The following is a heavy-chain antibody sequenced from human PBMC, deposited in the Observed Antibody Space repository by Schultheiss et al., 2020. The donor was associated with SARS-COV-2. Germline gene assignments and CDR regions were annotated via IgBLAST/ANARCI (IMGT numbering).Heavy chain of an antibody. V-gene: IGHV1-46*01. Sequence: ASVKVSCKASGYTFTSYYMHWVRQAPGQGLEWMGRIIPILGIANYAQKFQGRVTMTTDTSTSTAYMELRSLRSDDTAVYYCARGSGPDVDIWGQGTMVTVSS. CDR2: IIPILGIA. CDR1: GYTFTSYY. CDR3: ARGSGPDVDI. D-gene: IGHD3-10*01. J-gene: IGHJ3*02.